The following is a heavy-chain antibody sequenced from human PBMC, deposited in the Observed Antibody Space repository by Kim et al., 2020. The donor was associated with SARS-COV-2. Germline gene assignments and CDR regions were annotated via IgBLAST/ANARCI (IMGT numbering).Heavy chain of an antibody. CDR3: ATYTTSSLEFDF. J-gene: IGHJ4*02. V-gene: IGHV4-59*10. Sequence: NNTPALGIRVTISLDTSKNPFSLRLSSVTAADTAVYYCATYTTSSLEFDFWGRGTLVTVSS. D-gene: IGHD3-3*01.